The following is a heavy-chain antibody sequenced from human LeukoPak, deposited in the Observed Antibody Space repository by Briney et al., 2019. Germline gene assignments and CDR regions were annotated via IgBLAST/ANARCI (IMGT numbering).Heavy chain of an antibody. V-gene: IGHV1-69*05. Sequence: GASVKVSCKASGYTFTGYYMHWVRQAPGQGLEWMGRIIPIFGTANYAQKFQGRVTITTDESTSTAYMELSSLRSEDTAVYYCASGQGLDYWGQGTLVTVSS. CDR3: ASGQGLDY. CDR1: GYTFTGYY. J-gene: IGHJ4*02. CDR2: IIPIFGTA.